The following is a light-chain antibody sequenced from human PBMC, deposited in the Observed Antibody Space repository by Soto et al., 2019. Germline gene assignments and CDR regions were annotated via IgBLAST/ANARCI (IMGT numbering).Light chain of an antibody. CDR1: QSISRN. CDR3: HHYHDWPPYN. CDR2: GAS. V-gene: IGKV3-15*01. J-gene: IGKJ2*01. Sequence: ETVMTQSPATLSVSPGERATPSCRASQSISRNLAWYQQKPGQPPRLLIYGASTRATGIPDRFSGSGSGTDFTLTISGLQSEDFAVYYCHHYHDWPPYNFGQGTKVDIK.